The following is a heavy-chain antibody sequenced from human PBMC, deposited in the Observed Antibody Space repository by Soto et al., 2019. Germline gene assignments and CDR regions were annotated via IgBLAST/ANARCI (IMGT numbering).Heavy chain of an antibody. J-gene: IGHJ2*01. Sequence: PSETLSLTCAVYGGSFSGYYWSWIRQPPGKGLEWIGYIYYSGSTYYNPSLKSRVTISVDTSKNQFSLKLSSVTAADTAVYYCARGHDYGDYVDYWYFDLWGRGTLVTVSS. CDR2: IYYSGST. D-gene: IGHD4-17*01. CDR1: GGSFSGYY. V-gene: IGHV4-30-4*01. CDR3: ARGHDYGDYVDYWYFDL.